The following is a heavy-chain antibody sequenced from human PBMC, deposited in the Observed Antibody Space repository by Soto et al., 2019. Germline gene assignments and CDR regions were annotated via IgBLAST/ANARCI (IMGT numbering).Heavy chain of an antibody. V-gene: IGHV3-23*01. CDR2: ISGSGGST. CDR3: ASLYSSRWYPPYYGMDV. CDR1: GFTFSSYA. J-gene: IGHJ6*02. D-gene: IGHD6-13*01. Sequence: GGSLRLSCAASGFTFSSYAMSWVRQAPGKGLEWVSAISGSGGSTYYADSVKGRFTISRDNSKNTLYLQMNSLRAEDTAVYYCASLYSSRWYPPYYGMDVWGQGTTVTVSS.